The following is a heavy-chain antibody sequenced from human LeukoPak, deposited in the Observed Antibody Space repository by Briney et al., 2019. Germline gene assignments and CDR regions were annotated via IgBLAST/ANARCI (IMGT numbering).Heavy chain of an antibody. V-gene: IGHV1-2*02. Sequence: ASVTVSCKASGYTFTGYYMHWLRQAPGQRLEWMGWINPNSGGTNYAQKFQGRVTMTRDTSISTAYMELSRLRSDDTAVYYCARGTAGPYYDFWSGYYDYWGQGTLVTVSS. D-gene: IGHD3-3*01. CDR2: INPNSGGT. CDR1: GYTFTGYY. CDR3: ARGTAGPYYDFWSGYYDY. J-gene: IGHJ4*02.